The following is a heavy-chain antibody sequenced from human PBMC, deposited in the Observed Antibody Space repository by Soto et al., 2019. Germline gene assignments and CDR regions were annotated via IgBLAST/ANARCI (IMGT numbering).Heavy chain of an antibody. CDR1: GGSISSYY. D-gene: IGHD1-7*01. Sequence: QVQLQESGPGLVKPSETLSLTCTVSGGSISSYYWSWIRQPPGKGLEWIGYIYYSGSTNYNPSLKSRVTISVDTSKNQFSLKLSSVTAADTAVYYCAREGPHELELHYYFDYWGQGTLVTVSS. CDR3: AREGPHELELHYYFDY. V-gene: IGHV4-59*01. J-gene: IGHJ4*02. CDR2: IYYSGST.